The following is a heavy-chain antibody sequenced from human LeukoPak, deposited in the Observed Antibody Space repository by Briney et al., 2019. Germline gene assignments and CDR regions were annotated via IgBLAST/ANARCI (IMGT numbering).Heavy chain of an antibody. V-gene: IGHV4-34*01. Sequence: PSETPSLTCAVYGGSFSGYYWSWTRQPPGKGLEWIGEINHSGSTNYNPSLKSRVTISVDTSKNQFSLKLSSVTAADTAVYYCARGPPYCSGGSCYYGAFDIWGQGTMVTVSS. CDR2: INHSGST. D-gene: IGHD2-15*01. CDR1: GGSFSGYY. CDR3: ARGPPYCSGGSCYYGAFDI. J-gene: IGHJ3*02.